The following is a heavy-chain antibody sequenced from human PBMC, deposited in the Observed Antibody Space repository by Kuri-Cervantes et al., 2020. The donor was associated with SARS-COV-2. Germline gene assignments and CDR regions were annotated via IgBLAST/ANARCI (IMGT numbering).Heavy chain of an antibody. J-gene: IGHJ6*02. Sequence: ASVKVSCKASGYTFTSYDINWVRQATGQGLEWMGWMNPNSGNTGYAQKFQGRVTMTRNTSISTAYMELSSLRSEDTAVYYCAREDYDFWSGYFGYYYYGMDVWGQGTTVTVSS. CDR3: AREDYDFWSGYFGYYYYGMDV. CDR1: GYTFTSYD. D-gene: IGHD3-3*01. V-gene: IGHV1-8*01. CDR2: MNPNSGNT.